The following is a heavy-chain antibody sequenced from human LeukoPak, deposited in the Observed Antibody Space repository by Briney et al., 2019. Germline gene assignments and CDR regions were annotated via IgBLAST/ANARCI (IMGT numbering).Heavy chain of an antibody. V-gene: IGHV3-23*01. J-gene: IGHJ4*02. CDR2: ISGSGGST. D-gene: IGHD1-14*01. Sequence: GGSLRLSCAASGFTFSSYAMSWVRQAPGKGLEWVSAISGSGGSTYYADSVKGRFTISRDNSKNTLYLQMNSLRAEDTAVYYCAKDRPPRTIVKSSHDDYWGQGTLVTVSS. CDR1: GFTFSSYA. CDR3: AKDRPPRTIVKSSHDDY.